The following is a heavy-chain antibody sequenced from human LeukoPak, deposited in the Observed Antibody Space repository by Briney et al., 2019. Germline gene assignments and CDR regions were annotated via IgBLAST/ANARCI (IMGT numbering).Heavy chain of an antibody. D-gene: IGHD5-18*01. V-gene: IGHV3-7*01. J-gene: IGHJ5*02. Sequence: GGSLRLSCAAAGFTFTSYWINWVRQAPGKGLEWVANIKQDGSEKYYVDSGKGRFTISRDNAKNSLYLQMNSLRVEDTAVYYCARDAYSDASESWGQGTLVTVSS. CDR3: ARDAYSDASES. CDR2: IKQDGSEK. CDR1: GFTFTSYW.